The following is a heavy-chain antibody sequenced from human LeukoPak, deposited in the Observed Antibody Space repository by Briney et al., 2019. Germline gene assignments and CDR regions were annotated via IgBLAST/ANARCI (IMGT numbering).Heavy chain of an antibody. J-gene: IGHJ4*02. V-gene: IGHV1-2*02. CDR2: INPNSSGT. CDR3: ARDDGYCSGGSCYGGELTAPFDY. D-gene: IGHD2-15*01. CDR1: GYTFTGYY. Sequence: ASVKVSCKASGYTFTGYYTHWVRQAPGQGLEWMGWINPNSSGTNYAQKFQGRVTMTRDTSISTAYMELSRLRSDDTAVYYCARDDGYCSGGSCYGGELTAPFDYWGQGTLVTVSS.